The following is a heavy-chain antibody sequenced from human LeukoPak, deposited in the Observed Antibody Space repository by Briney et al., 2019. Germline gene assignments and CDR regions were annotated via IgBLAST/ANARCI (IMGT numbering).Heavy chain of an antibody. CDR1: GFNFIDYS. CDR2: IGISSGNT. CDR3: ARDHCYAFDN. V-gene: IGHV3-48*01. Sequence: GGSLRLSCAASGFNFIDYSMNWVRQAPGKGLEWISYIGISSGNTKYADSVKGRFTISRDKARNSLYLQMNSLRVEDTAVYYCARDHCYAFDNWGHGTLVTVSS. J-gene: IGHJ4*01. D-gene: IGHD2-15*01.